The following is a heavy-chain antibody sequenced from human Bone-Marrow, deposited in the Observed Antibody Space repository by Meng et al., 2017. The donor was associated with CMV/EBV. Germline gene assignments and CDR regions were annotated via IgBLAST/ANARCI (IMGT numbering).Heavy chain of an antibody. CDR3: ARTLVSYDFWSGYLDPHDAFDI. CDR2: INHSGST. CDR1: GGSFSGYY. J-gene: IGHJ3*02. V-gene: IGHV4-34*01. Sequence: SETLSLTCAVYGGSFSGYYWSWIRQPPGKGLEWIGEINHSGSTNYTPSLKSRVTISVDTSKNQFSLKLSSVTAADTAVYYCARTLVSYDFWSGYLDPHDAFDICGQGTMVTVS. D-gene: IGHD3-3*01.